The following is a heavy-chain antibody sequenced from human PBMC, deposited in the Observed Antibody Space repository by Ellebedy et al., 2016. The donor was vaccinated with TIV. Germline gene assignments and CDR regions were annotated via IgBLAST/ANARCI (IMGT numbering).Heavy chain of an antibody. J-gene: IGHJ6*03. CDR1: GYSFSSYW. Sequence: GGSLRLSXKGSGYSFSSYWIGWVRQKPGKGLEWMGIIYAGGSDTRYSPSFQGQVTFSADKSISTAYLQWSSLTPSDTAIYYCARRAAMDPFDYSYYMDVWGKGTTVTVSS. V-gene: IGHV5-51*01. D-gene: IGHD5-18*01. CDR3: ARRAAMDPFDYSYYMDV. CDR2: IYAGGSDT.